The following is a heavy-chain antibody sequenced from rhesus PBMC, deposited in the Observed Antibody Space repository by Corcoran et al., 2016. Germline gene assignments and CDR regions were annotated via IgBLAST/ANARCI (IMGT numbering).Heavy chain of an antibody. Sequence: QLQLQESGPGLVKPSETLSVTCAVSGGSISSSYWRWIRQAPGKGLEWIGYIYGSGSSTTYNPALKRRVTLSVDTYKNQLSLKLSSVTAADTAVYYCASREDRCDVWGPGVLVTVSS. J-gene: IGHJ5-1*01. CDR3: ASREDRCDV. D-gene: IGHD1-44*02. CDR2: IYGSGSST. CDR1: GGSISSSY. V-gene: IGHV4-169*02.